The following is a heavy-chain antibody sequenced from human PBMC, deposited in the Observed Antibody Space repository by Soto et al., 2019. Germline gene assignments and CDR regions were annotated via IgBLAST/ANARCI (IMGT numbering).Heavy chain of an antibody. CDR3: ARFRITNFGVVTGHDFDN. CDR1: GGSVSSGVYY. CDR2: ISNSGST. Sequence: SETLSLTCSVSGGSVSSGVYYWSWIRQPPGKGLELIGYISNSGSTNYNPSLTSRVAISLDMSRNQFSLKLTTVTAADPAVYYCARFRITNFGVVTGHDFDNWGRETLVTCAS. J-gene: IGHJ4*01. D-gene: IGHD3-3*01. V-gene: IGHV4-61*08.